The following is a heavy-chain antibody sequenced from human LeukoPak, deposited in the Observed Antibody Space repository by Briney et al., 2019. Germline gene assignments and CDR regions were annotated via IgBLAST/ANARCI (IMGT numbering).Heavy chain of an antibody. D-gene: IGHD3-22*01. V-gene: IGHV3-23*01. CDR3: ANSKNYYDSRIFFDY. J-gene: IGHJ4*02. CDR1: GFTFSSYA. Sequence: GGSLRLSCAASGFTFSSYAMSWVRQAPGKGLEWVSTFSGSGGNTYYADSVKGRFTISGDNSKNTLYLQMNSLRAEDTAVYYCANSKNYYDSRIFFDYWGQGTLVTVSS. CDR2: FSGSGGNT.